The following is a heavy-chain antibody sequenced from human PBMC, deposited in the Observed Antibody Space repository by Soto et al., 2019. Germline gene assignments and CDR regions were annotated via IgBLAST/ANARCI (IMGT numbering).Heavy chain of an antibody. D-gene: IGHD2-15*01. CDR1: GFTFSSYS. CDR3: ATLDTAEIQTAAY. J-gene: IGHJ4*02. Sequence: GGSLRLSCAASGFTFSSYSMNWVRHAPGKGLEWVAMINRGASGTHYVDSVKGRFTISRDNAKNSLYLQMNSLRVEDTAVYYCATLDTAEIQTAAYWGQGTLVTVSS. V-gene: IGHV3-7*01. CDR2: INRGASGT.